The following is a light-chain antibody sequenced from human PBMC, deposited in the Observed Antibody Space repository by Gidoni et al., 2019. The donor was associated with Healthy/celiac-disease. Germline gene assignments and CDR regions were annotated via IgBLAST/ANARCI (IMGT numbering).Light chain of an antibody. V-gene: IGKV1-39*01. CDR2: AAS. CDR3: QQSYSTPWT. J-gene: IGKJ1*01. CDR1: QSISSY. Sequence: DIQLPPSPSSLSASVGDRVTITCRASQSISSYLNWYQQKPGKAPKPLIYAASSLQSGVPSRFSGSGSGTDFTLTISSLQPEDFATYDCQQSYSTPWTFGQGTKVEIK.